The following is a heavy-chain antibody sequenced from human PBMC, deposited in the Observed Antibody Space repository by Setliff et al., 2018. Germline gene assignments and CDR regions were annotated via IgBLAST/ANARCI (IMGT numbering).Heavy chain of an antibody. CDR3: ARDHVYGSQYYYYYYGMDV. J-gene: IGHJ6*02. CDR2: ISAYNGNT. Sequence: ASVKVSCKASGYTFTSYGISWVRQAPGQGLEWMGWISAYNGNTNYAQKLQGRVTMTTDTSTSTAYMELRSLRSDDTAVYYCARDHVYGSQYYYYYYGMDVWGQGTTVTVSS. V-gene: IGHV1-18*01. D-gene: IGHD3-10*01. CDR1: GYTFTSYG.